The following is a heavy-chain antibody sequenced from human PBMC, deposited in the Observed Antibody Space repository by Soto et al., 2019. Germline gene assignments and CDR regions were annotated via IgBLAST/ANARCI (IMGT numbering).Heavy chain of an antibody. CDR2: IAYDGSFI. CDR1: GFTFISYG. J-gene: IGHJ4*02. Sequence: GGSLRLSCVASGFTFISYGMHWVRQVPGKGLEWVAVIAYDGSFIYYADSVKGRFTISRDDSKNTLFLQMDSLRPEDTAVYYCVKGEGRSYYGVDYWGRGTLVTVSS. CDR3: VKGEGRSYYGVDY. D-gene: IGHD1-26*01. V-gene: IGHV3-30*18.